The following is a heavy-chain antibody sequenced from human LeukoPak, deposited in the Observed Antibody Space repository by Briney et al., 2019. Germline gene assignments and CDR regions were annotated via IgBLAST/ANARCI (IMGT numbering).Heavy chain of an antibody. V-gene: IGHV1-18*01. CDR3: ARCRASLRTPPYWYSDL. J-gene: IGHJ2*01. CDR1: GSTFNTYG. D-gene: IGHD5/OR15-5a*01. Sequence: ASVKVSCKASGSTFNTYGISWVRQAPGQGLEWMGWISAYNGDTNYAQKVQGRVTMTTDTSTSTVYMELKSLRSDDTAVYYCARCRASLRTPPYWYSDLWGRGTLVTVSS. CDR2: ISAYNGDT.